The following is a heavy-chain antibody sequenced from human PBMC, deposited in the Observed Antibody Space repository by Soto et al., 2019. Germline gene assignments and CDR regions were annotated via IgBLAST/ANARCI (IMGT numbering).Heavy chain of an antibody. CDR3: VRGGGGGLFDP. J-gene: IGHJ5*02. Sequence: GGSLRLSCAGSGSTFGYSCMSWIRQAPGKGLEWLSYISPGSRYPAYADSVKGRFTISRDNAKRSLYLQMMSLTAEDTAIYYCVRGGGGGLFDPWGQGTMVTVSS. V-gene: IGHV3-11*06. CDR2: ISPGSRYP. CDR1: GSTFGYSC. D-gene: IGHD2-15*01.